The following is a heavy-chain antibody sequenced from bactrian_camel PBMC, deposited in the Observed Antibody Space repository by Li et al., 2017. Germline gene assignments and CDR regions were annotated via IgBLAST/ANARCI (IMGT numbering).Heavy chain of an antibody. CDR3: AAATTAVGRMCRAAYELNY. J-gene: IGHJ4*01. CDR1: GYTVSSTR. D-gene: IGHD5*01. CDR2: IYTGDSSP. Sequence: QVQLVESGGGSVQAGGSLRLSCAASGYTVSSTRMGWFRQAPGKEREGVAVIYTGDSSPYYDDSVKGRFTISQDNAKNTLYLQMNSLKPEDTAMYYCAAATTAVGRMCRAAYELNYWGQGTQVTVS. V-gene: IGHV3S54*01.